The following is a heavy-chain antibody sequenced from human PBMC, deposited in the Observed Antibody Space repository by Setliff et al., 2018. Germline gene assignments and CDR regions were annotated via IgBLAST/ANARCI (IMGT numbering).Heavy chain of an antibody. D-gene: IGHD6-19*01. CDR1: GYPISRGFY. V-gene: IGHV4-38-2*02. CDR3: ARGRAGHSGH. Sequence: SETLSLTCTVSGYPISRGFYWGWIRQSPGKGLEWIGSVYHSGSSYQNPSLQSRIAVSVDTSKNQFSLKLSSVTAADTAVYYCARGRAGHSGHWGQGTLVTVSS. J-gene: IGHJ4*02. CDR2: VYHSGSS.